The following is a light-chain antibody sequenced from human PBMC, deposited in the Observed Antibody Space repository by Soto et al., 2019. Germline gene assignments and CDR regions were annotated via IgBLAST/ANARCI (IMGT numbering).Light chain of an antibody. Sequence: EVVMTQSPATLYVSPGERVTLSCRVSQAVGYNLAWYQHKPGQAPRLLIYGASTRVTGIPTRFSGSGSGTEFTLTISSLQSEDFAIYYCQQSYTFGQGTKLEIK. V-gene: IGKV3-15*01. J-gene: IGKJ2*01. CDR2: GAS. CDR3: QQSYT. CDR1: QAVGYN.